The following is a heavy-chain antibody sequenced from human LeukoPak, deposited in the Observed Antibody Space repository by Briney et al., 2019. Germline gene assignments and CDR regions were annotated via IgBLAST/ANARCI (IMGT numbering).Heavy chain of an antibody. CDR3: ARDPRWLNWFDP. CDR1: GGSFSGYY. D-gene: IGHD4-23*01. Sequence: PSETLSLTCAVYGGSFSGYYWSWIRQPPGKGLEWIGEINHSGSTNYNPSLKSRVTISVDTSKNQFSLKLSSVTAADTAVYYCARDPRWLNWFDPWGQGTLVTVSS. CDR2: INHSGST. J-gene: IGHJ5*02. V-gene: IGHV4-34*01.